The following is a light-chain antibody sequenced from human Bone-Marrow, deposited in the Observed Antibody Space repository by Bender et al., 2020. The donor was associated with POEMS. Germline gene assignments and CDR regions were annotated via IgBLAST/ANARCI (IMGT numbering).Light chain of an antibody. CDR2: DVS. J-gene: IGLJ3*02. CDR3: ATWDDTLNGWV. CDR1: SSNVGSFNL. Sequence: QSALTQPASVSGSPGQTITISCTGTSSNVGSFNLVSWYQQHPGKAPKVMIYDVSKRPSGVPDRFSASKSGNTASLTISGLRSEDEADYFCATWDDTLNGWVFGGGTKLTVL. V-gene: IGLV2-14*02.